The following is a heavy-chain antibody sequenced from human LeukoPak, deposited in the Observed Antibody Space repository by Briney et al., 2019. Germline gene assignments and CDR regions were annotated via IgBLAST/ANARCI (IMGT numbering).Heavy chain of an antibody. CDR3: ARVPGGTTVTSYVDY. D-gene: IGHD4-11*01. J-gene: IGHJ4*02. CDR1: GGSFRGYY. V-gene: IGHV4-34*01. CDR2: INHSGCT. Sequence: SVTLSLTCAVYGGSFRGYYWSWIRQPPGKGLEWIGEINHSGCTNYNPSLKSRVTISVDTYKNQFSLKLSSVTAADTAVYYCARVPGGTTVTSYVDYWGQGTLVTVSS.